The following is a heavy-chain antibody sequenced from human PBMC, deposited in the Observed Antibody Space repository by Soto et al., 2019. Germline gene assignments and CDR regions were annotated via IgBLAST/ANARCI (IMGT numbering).Heavy chain of an antibody. J-gene: IGHJ5*02. V-gene: IGHV1-8*01. CDR1: GYTFTSYD. D-gene: IGHD2-15*01. CDR2: MNPNSGNT. CDR3: ARGRRGVVVASTWFDP. Sequence: QVQLVQSGAEVKKPGASVKVSCKASGYTFTSYDINWVRQATGQGLEWMGWMNPNSGNTGYAQKFQGRVTVTRNTATSTAYMELSSLRSEDTAVYYCARGRRGVVVASTWFDPWGQGTLVTVSS.